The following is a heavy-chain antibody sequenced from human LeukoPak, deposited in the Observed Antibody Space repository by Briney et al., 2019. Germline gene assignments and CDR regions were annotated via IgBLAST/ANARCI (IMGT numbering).Heavy chain of an antibody. D-gene: IGHD3-3*01. V-gene: IGHV4-34*01. CDR2: INHSGST. J-gene: IGHJ4*02. Sequence: PSETLSLTCAVYGGSFSGYYWSWIRQPPGKGLEWVGEINHSGSTNYSPSLKSRVTISVDTSKNQFSLKLSSVTAADTAVYYCARGGYDFWSGYYSYWGQGTLVTVSS. CDR3: ARGGYDFWSGYYSY. CDR1: GGSFSGYY.